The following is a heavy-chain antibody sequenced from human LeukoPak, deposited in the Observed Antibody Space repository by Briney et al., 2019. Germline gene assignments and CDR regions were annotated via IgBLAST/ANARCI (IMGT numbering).Heavy chain of an antibody. D-gene: IGHD4-23*01. Sequence: GGSLRLSCAASGFTFSSYAMSWVRQAPGKGLEWVSAISGSGGSTYYADSVKGRFTISRDNSKNTLYLRMNSLRAEDTAVYYCAKSATVVTKPYYFDYWGQGTLVTVSS. V-gene: IGHV3-23*01. CDR2: ISGSGGST. CDR3: AKSATVVTKPYYFDY. J-gene: IGHJ4*02. CDR1: GFTFSSYA.